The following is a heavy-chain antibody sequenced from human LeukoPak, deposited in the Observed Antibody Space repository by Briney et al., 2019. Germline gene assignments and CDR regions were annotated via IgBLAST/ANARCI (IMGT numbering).Heavy chain of an antibody. Sequence: PSETLSLTCTVSGGSISSSSYYWGWIRQPPGKGLEWIGSIYYSESTYHNPSLKSRVTISVDTSKNQFSLKLSSVTAADTAVYYCARLDYGDESYFDYWGQGTLVTVSS. CDR1: GGSISSSSYY. V-gene: IGHV4-39*01. J-gene: IGHJ4*02. D-gene: IGHD4-17*01. CDR2: IYYSEST. CDR3: ARLDYGDESYFDY.